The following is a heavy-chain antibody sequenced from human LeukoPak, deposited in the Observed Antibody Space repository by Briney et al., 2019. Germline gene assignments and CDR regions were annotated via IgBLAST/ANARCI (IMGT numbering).Heavy chain of an antibody. CDR1: GFTFSSYA. J-gene: IGHJ6*04. Sequence: GGSLRLSCAASGFTFSSYAMSWVRPAPGKGLEWVSAICGSGGSTYYADSVKGRFTTSRDNSKNTLYLQMNSLRAEDTAVYYCTAPLLWFGELIYYGMDVWGKGTTVTVSS. CDR3: TAPLLWFGELIYYGMDV. D-gene: IGHD3-10*01. V-gene: IGHV3-23*01. CDR2: ICGSGGST.